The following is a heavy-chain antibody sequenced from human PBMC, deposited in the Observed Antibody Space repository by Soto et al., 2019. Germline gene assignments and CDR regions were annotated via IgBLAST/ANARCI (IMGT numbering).Heavy chain of an antibody. CDR3: ARHVVMITFGGVSPVAFDI. Sequence: GEPLKISCKGSGYSFTSYWSSWVRQMPGKGLEWMGRIDPSDSYTNYSPSFQGHVTISADKSISTAYLQWSSLKASDTAMYYCARHVVMITFGGVSPVAFDIWGQGTMVTVSS. CDR1: GYSFTSYW. V-gene: IGHV5-10-1*01. D-gene: IGHD3-16*01. CDR2: IDPSDSYT. J-gene: IGHJ3*02.